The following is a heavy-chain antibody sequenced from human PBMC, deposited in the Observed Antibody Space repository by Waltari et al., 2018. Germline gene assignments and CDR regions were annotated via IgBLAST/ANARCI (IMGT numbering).Heavy chain of an antibody. CDR2: ISYDGNDE. J-gene: IGHJ6*02. V-gene: IGHV3-30*03. CDR1: GLNFSIYG. CDR3: ARDFDPGMDV. D-gene: IGHD3-9*01. Sequence: QVQLVESGGGVVQPGRSLRLSCAVAGLNFSIYGMHWVRQAQGKGLEWVAIISYDGNDEYYAASVRGRFTISRDNSKNTLDLQMNSLTSEDTAVYYCARDFDPGMDVWGQGTTVTVSS.